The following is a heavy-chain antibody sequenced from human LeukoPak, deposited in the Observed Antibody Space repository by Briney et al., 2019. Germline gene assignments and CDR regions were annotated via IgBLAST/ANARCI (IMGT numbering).Heavy chain of an antibody. CDR2: IKQDGSEK. CDR3: ARYCGGDCYGMDV. J-gene: IGHJ6*02. CDR1: EFTFSSYW. D-gene: IGHD2-21*01. V-gene: IGHV3-7*01. Sequence: PGGSLRLSCTASEFTFSSYWMSWVRQAPGKGLEWVANIKQDGSEKDYVDSVKGRFTISRDNAKNSLYLQMNNLRAEDTAVYYCARYCGGDCYGMDVWGQGILVTVSS.